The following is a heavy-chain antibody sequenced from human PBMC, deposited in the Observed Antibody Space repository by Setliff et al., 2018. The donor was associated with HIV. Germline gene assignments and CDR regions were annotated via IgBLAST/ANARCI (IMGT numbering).Heavy chain of an antibody. D-gene: IGHD3-10*01. CDR3: ARGVRGVVNGMDV. CDR2: ISGSGGST. V-gene: IGHV3-23*01. Sequence: QPGGSLRLSCAASGFTFSSYAMSWVRQAPGKGLERVSAISGSGGSTYYADSVKGRFTISRDNAKNSLYLQMNSLRAEDTAVYYCARGVRGVVNGMDVWGQGTTVTVSS. J-gene: IGHJ6*02. CDR1: GFTFSSYA.